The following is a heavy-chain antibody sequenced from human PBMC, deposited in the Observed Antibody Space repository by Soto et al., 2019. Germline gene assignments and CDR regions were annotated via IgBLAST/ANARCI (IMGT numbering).Heavy chain of an antibody. J-gene: IGHJ5*02. D-gene: IGHD3-10*01. CDR3: ASHFPPLHLGSYWFDS. CDR1: GDFNTIYY. Sequence: PSETLSLTCTVSGDFNTIYYWSWIRQPPGKGLEWIGFSYFSGSTNYNPSLKSRVTISVDTSMSQFSLKLNSVTAADTAVYYCASHFPPLHLGSYWFDSWGQG. CDR2: SYFSGST. V-gene: IGHV4-59*08.